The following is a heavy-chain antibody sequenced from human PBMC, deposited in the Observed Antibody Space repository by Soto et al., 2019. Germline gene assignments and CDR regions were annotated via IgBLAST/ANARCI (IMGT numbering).Heavy chain of an antibody. CDR2: IIPIFGTA. Sequence: SVKVSCKAAGGTFSSYAISWVRQAPGQGLEWMGGIIPIFGTANYAQKFQGRVTITADESTSTAYMELSSLRSEDTAVYYCARAVKTVAAYSYGMDVWGQGTTVTGSS. CDR3: ARAVKTVAAYSYGMDV. CDR1: GGTFSSYA. J-gene: IGHJ6*02. D-gene: IGHD2-15*01. V-gene: IGHV1-69*13.